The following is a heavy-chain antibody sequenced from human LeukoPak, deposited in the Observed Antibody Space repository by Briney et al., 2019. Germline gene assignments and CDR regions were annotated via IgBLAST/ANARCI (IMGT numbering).Heavy chain of an antibody. D-gene: IGHD2-15*01. V-gene: IGHV3-74*01. CDR3: QRACSFVSGHAGDY. Sequence: GESLRLSCAASGFTFSTYWMHWVRQAPGKGLVWVSRINSDGSSTSYADSVKGRFTISRDNAKNTLYLQMNSLRAEDTAVYYCQRACSFVSGHAGDYWGQGILVTVSS. CDR2: INSDGSST. J-gene: IGHJ4*02. CDR1: GFTFSTYW.